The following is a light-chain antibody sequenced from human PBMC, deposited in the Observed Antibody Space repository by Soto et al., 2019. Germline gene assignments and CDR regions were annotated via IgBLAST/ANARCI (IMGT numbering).Light chain of an antibody. J-gene: IGKJ4*01. CDR1: QDISNY. CDR3: QKYNSAPPT. CDR2: VAP. Sequence: DIQMTPSTSSLSASVGDRVTITCRASQDISNYLAWYQQKPGKDPKLLIYVAPTLQSGVPSRFRGGGSGTAFTLTISRLQPEDVATYYCQKYNSAPPTFGGGTKVEIK. V-gene: IGKV1-27*01.